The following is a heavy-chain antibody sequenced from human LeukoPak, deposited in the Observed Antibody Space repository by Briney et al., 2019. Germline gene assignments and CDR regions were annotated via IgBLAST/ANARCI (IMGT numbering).Heavy chain of an antibody. CDR3: ASSPDRNWFDP. Sequence: SETLSLTCTVSGGSISSYYWSWIRQPAGKGLEWIGRIYSSGSTNYNPSLKSRVTMSVDTSKNQFSLKLTSVTAADTAVYYCASSPDRNWFDPWGQGTLVTVSS. CDR1: GGSISSYY. CDR2: IYSSGST. V-gene: IGHV4-4*07. J-gene: IGHJ5*02.